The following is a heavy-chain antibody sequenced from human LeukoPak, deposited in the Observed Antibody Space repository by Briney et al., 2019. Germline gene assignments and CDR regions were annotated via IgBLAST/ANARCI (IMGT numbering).Heavy chain of an antibody. J-gene: IGHJ5*02. Sequence: SETLSLTCTVSGGSISSYYWSWIRQPAGKGLEWIGHIYTSGSTNYNPSLKSRVTMSVDTSKNQFSLKLSSVTVADTAVYYCARDSFFTQQLVKFDPWGQGTLVTVSS. D-gene: IGHD6-13*01. V-gene: IGHV4-4*07. CDR3: ARDSFFTQQLVKFDP. CDR1: GGSISSYY. CDR2: IYTSGST.